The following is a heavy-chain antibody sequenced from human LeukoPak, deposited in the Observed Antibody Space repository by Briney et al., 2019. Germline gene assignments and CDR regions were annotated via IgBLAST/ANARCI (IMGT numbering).Heavy chain of an antibody. D-gene: IGHD3-3*01. CDR1: GFPVRSRY. V-gene: IGHV3-53*01. CDR2: IYGGGTT. CDR3: ASLEGGPSDGR. J-gene: IGHJ4*02. Sequence: GSLRLSCEVSGFPVRSRYMTWVRQPPGKGLECVAVIYGGGTTYHIDSVKDRFTISRDISKSTMYLEMNNLRVEDTAIYYCASLEGGPSDGRWGQGTLVTVSS.